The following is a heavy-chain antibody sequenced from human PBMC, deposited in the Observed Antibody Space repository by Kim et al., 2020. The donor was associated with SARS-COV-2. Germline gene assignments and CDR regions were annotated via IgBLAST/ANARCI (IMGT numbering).Heavy chain of an antibody. J-gene: IGHJ4*02. CDR2: ISYDGSNK. Sequence: GGSLRLSCAASGFTFSSYGMHWVRQAPGKGLEWVAVISYDGSNKYYADSVKGRFTISRDNSKNTLYLQMNSLRAEDTAVYYCAKAGQWLVRYFDYWGQGTLVTVSS. CDR1: GFTFSSYG. V-gene: IGHV3-30*18. D-gene: IGHD6-19*01. CDR3: AKAGQWLVRYFDY.